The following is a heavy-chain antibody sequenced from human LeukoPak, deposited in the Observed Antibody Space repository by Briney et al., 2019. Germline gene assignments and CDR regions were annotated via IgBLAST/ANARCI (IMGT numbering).Heavy chain of an antibody. J-gene: IGHJ6*03. CDR2: TNPSGGST. V-gene: IGHV1-46*01. D-gene: IGHD2-8*01. CDR3: ARDFEWAQGYMDV. CDR1: GYIFTSYN. Sequence: ASVKVSCKASGYIFTSYNIYWVRQAPGQGLEWMGITNPSGGSTNYAQKFQGRVTMTRDTSTSTVYMELSSLRSEDTAVYYCARDFEWAQGYMDVWGKGTTVTISS.